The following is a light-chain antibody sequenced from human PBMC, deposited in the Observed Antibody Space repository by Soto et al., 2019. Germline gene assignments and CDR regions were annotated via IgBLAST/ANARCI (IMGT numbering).Light chain of an antibody. V-gene: IGKV1-39*01. Sequence: DIKMTQSPSSLSASVGDRVTITCRASQSISNYLQWYQHKSGQAPRLLVYAASSLHSGVPSRFSGSGSGTDFTLTISSLQPEDFAVYYCQHYGNSPLTFGQGTRLEIK. CDR1: QSISNY. CDR3: QHYGNSPLT. CDR2: AAS. J-gene: IGKJ5*01.